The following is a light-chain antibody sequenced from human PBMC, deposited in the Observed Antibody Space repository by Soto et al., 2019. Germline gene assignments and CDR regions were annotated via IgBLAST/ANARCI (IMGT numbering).Light chain of an antibody. CDR3: QQYNNWPIN. CDR2: GAS. CDR1: QSVSSN. Sequence: IVMTHSPATLSVSPWERATLSCRASQSVSSNLAWYQQKPGQAPRLLIYGASTRATGIPARFSGSGSGTQFTLTITSLQSEDFAVYYCQQYNNWPINFGQGTRLEI. J-gene: IGKJ5*01. V-gene: IGKV3-15*01.